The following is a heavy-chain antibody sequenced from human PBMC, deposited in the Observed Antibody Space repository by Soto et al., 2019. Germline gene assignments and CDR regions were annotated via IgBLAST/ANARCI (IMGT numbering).Heavy chain of an antibody. J-gene: IGHJ6*01. D-gene: IGHD2-21*02. CDR3: AKIVVVTPSLWYYGMDV. V-gene: IGHV3-30*18. CDR2: VSHDGIDK. Sequence: LILSGAVPGFTLRRYGMHWFRHAPCKGLEWVAAVSHDGIDKYYADSVKGRFTVSRDNSKNTLYLQMNSLRAEDTAVYYCAKIVVVTPSLWYYGMDVWGQGTTVTVSS. CDR1: GFTLRRYG.